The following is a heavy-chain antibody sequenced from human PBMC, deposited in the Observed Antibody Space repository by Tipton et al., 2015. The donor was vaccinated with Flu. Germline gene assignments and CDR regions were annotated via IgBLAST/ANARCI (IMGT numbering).Heavy chain of an antibody. Sequence: TLSLTCTFSGGSISSGGYYWSWIRQHPGKGLEWIGYIYYSGSTYYNPSLKSRVTISVDTSKNQFSLKLSSVTAADTAVYYCARVGEWERLFDYWGQGTLVTVSS. CDR3: ARVGEWERLFDY. D-gene: IGHD1-26*01. CDR2: IYYSGST. CDR1: GGSISSGGYY. J-gene: IGHJ4*02. V-gene: IGHV4-31*03.